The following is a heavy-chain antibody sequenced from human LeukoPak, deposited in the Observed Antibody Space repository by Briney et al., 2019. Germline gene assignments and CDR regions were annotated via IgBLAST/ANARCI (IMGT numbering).Heavy chain of an antibody. CDR3: AKDLGYSGDY. V-gene: IGHV3-33*06. D-gene: IGHD6-13*01. CDR1: GFTFSSYG. J-gene: IGHJ4*02. Sequence: PGGSLRLSCAASGFTFSSYGMHWVRQAPGKGLEWVTVIWYDGSNKYYADSVKGRFTIFRDNSKNTLYLQMNSLRAEDTAVYYCAKDLGYSGDYWGQGTLVTVSS. CDR2: IWYDGSNK.